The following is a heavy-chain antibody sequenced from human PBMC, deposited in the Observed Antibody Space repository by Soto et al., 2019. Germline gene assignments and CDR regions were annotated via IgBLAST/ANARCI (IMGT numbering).Heavy chain of an antibody. CDR1: GFTFSSYA. CDR2: ISGSGGST. Sequence: GGSLRLSCAASGFTFSSYAMSWVRQAPGKGLEWVSAISGSGGSTYYADSVKGRFTISRDNSKNTLYLQMNSLRAEDTAVYYCARDIVVVVAAMVWGQGTLVTVSS. V-gene: IGHV3-23*01. D-gene: IGHD2-15*01. CDR3: ARDIVVVVAAMV. J-gene: IGHJ4*02.